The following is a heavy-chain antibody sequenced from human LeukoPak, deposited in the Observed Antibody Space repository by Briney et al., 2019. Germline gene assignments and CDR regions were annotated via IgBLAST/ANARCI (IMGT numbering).Heavy chain of an antibody. Sequence: GASVKVSCKVSGYTLTELSMHWVRQAPGKGLEWMGGFDPEDGETIYAQKFQGRVTMTEDTSTDTAYMELSSLRSEDTAVYYCATDSYDSSGYQRLGAFDTWGQGTMVTVSS. CDR1: GYTLTELS. CDR2: FDPEDGET. CDR3: ATDSYDSSGYQRLGAFDT. V-gene: IGHV1-24*01. J-gene: IGHJ3*02. D-gene: IGHD3-22*01.